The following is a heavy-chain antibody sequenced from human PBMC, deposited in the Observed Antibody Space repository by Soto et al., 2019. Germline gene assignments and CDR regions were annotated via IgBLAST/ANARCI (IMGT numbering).Heavy chain of an antibody. CDR2: IRGSGNVI. CDR3: VGFNDFPWLDP. D-gene: IGHD1-1*01. V-gene: IGHV3-48*03. Sequence: GGSLRLSCAASGFSFSSYEMNWVRQAPGKWLEWVAYIRGSGNVIYYADSVKGRFTISRDNAKNSQYRQMNILRAEDTAVYYWVGFNDFPWLDPWGQGTLVTVSS. CDR1: GFSFSSYE. J-gene: IGHJ5*02.